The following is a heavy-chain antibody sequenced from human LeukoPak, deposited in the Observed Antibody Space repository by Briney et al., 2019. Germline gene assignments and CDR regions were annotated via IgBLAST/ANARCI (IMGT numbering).Heavy chain of an antibody. CDR1: GGSFSGYC. D-gene: IGHD6-13*01. V-gene: IGHV4-34*01. Sequence: PSETLSLTCAVYGGSFSGYCWSWIRQPPGKGLEWIGEINHSGSTNYNPSLKSRVTISVDTSKNQFSLKLSSVTAADTAVYYCAGGNIAAAPRIYGMDVWGQGTTVTVSS. CDR2: INHSGST. CDR3: AGGNIAAAPRIYGMDV. J-gene: IGHJ6*02.